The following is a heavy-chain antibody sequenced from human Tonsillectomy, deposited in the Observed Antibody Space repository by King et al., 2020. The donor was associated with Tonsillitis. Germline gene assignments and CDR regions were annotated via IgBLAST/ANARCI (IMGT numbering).Heavy chain of an antibody. CDR2: IGVTGETT. CDR3: TKALTPVRCGMDV. CDR1: GFTFSTYG. D-gene: IGHD4-23*01. V-gene: IGHV3-23*04. J-gene: IGHJ6*02. Sequence: DVQLVESGGGLVQPGGSLRLSCAASGFTFSTYGMNWVRQAPGKGLDWVASIGVTGETTYYVDTVKGRFTISRDNLKNTLYLQMNSLRAEDTAVYYCTKALTPVRCGMDVWGQGTTVSVSS.